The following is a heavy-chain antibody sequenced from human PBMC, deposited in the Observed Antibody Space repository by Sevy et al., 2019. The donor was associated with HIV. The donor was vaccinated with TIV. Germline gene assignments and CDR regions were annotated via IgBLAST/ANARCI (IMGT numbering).Heavy chain of an antibody. CDR3: ARVGDSGYARPGRYFDY. CDR1: GFTVSSNY. CDR2: IYSGGST. D-gene: IGHD5-12*01. V-gene: IGHV3-53*01. Sequence: GGSLRLSCAASGFTVSSNYMSWVRQAPGKGLEWVSVIYSGGSTYYAESVKGRFTISRDNSKNTLYLQLNSLRAEDTAVYDCARVGDSGYARPGRYFDYWGQGTLVTVSS. J-gene: IGHJ4*02.